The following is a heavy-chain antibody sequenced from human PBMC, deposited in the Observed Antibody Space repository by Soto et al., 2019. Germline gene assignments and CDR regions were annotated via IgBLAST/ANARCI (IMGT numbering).Heavy chain of an antibody. CDR3: ARLTLVRGMIITRPIDY. Sequence: VASVKVSCKSSGYTFINYGISWVRQAPGQGLEWMGWISPYNDNTNYPQKFQGRVTLTTDTFTNTAYMELRNLRSDDAAVYYCARLTLVRGMIITRPIDYWGQGTLVTVPQ. CDR2: ISPYNDNT. V-gene: IGHV1-18*01. CDR1: GYTFINYG. D-gene: IGHD3-10*01. J-gene: IGHJ4*02.